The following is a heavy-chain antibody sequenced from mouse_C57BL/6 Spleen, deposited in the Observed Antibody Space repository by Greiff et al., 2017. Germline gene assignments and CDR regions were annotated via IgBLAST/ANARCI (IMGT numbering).Heavy chain of an antibody. V-gene: IGHV1-22*01. D-gene: IGHD1-1*01. CDR3: ARERTTGSLYYAMDY. CDR1: GYTFTDYN. J-gene: IGHJ4*01. CDR2: INPNNGGT. Sequence: EVQVVESGPELVKPGASVKMSCKASGYTFTDYNMHWVKQSHGKSLEWIGYINPNNGGTSYNQKFKGKATLTVNKSSSTAYMELRSLTSEDSAVYYCARERTTGSLYYAMDYWGQGTSVTVSS.